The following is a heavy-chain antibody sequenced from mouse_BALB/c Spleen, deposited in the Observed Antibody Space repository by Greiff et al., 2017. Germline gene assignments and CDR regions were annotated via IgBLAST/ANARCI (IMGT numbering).Heavy chain of an antibody. Sequence: EVKLMESGGGLVKPGGSLKLSCAASGFAFSSYDMSWVRQTPEKRLEWVAYISSGGGSTYYPDTVKGRFTISRDNAKNTLYLQMSSLKSEDTAMYYCARQVPYGNYEYFDYWGQGTTLTVSS. CDR2: ISSGGGST. V-gene: IGHV5-12-1*01. CDR1: GFAFSSYD. CDR3: ARQVPYGNYEYFDY. J-gene: IGHJ2*01. D-gene: IGHD2-10*02.